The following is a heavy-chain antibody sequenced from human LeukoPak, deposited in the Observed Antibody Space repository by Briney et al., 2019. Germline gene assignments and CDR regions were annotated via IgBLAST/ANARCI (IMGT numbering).Heavy chain of an antibody. CDR1: RYTFTGYY. D-gene: IGHD3-22*01. Sequence: ASVKVSCKASRYTFTGYYMHWVRQAPGQGLEWMGWINPNSGGTNYAQKFQGRVTMTRDTPISTAYMELSRLRSDDTAVYYCARRRSSGYYYPLYDYWGQGTLVTVSS. CDR2: INPNSGGT. V-gene: IGHV1-2*02. CDR3: ARRRSSGYYYPLYDY. J-gene: IGHJ4*02.